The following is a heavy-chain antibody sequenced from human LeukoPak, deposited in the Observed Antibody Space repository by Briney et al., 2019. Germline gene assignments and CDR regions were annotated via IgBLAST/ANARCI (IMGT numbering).Heavy chain of an antibody. CDR3: AKRGAYDNRYFDY. D-gene: IGHD3-22*01. CDR2: ITTSGDNT. CDR1: GFTVRSYA. V-gene: IGHV3-23*01. Sequence: GGSLRLSCAASGFTVRSYAMSWVARAPGKGLEGVSSITTSGDNTYYADSVKGRFTISRDNSKNTLCLQMNSLRAEDTAVYYCAKRGAYDNRYFDYWGQGTLVTVSS. J-gene: IGHJ4*02.